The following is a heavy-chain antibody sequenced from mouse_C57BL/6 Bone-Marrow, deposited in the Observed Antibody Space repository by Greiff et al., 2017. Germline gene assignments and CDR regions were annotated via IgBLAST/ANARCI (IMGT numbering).Heavy chain of an antibody. CDR3: ARSGSSPWYVDV. D-gene: IGHD1-1*01. Sequence: VQLQQPGAELVKPGASVKLSCKASGYTFTSYWMHWVKQRPGQGLEWIGMIHPNSGSTNYNEKFKSKATLTVDKSSSTAYMQLSSLTSEDSAVYYSARSGSSPWYVDVWGTGTTVTVSS. CDR2: IHPNSGST. J-gene: IGHJ1*03. CDR1: GYTFTSYW. V-gene: IGHV1-64*01.